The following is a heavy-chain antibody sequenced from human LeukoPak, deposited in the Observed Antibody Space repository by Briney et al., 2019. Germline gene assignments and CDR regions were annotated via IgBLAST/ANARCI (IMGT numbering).Heavy chain of an antibody. Sequence: PGGSLRLSCAASGFTFSSYAMHWVRQAPGKGLEWVAVISYDGSNKYYADSVKGRLTISRDNSKNTLYLQMNSLRAEDTAVYYCARSPYYYDSSGYYFYLDYWGQGTLVTVSS. CDR3: ARSPYYYDSSGYYFYLDY. V-gene: IGHV3-30-3*01. D-gene: IGHD3-22*01. J-gene: IGHJ4*02. CDR2: ISYDGSNK. CDR1: GFTFSSYA.